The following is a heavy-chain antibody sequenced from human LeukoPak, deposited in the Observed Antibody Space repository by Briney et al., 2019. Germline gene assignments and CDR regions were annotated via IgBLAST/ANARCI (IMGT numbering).Heavy chain of an antibody. V-gene: IGHV1-3*01. CDR3: ARASGGSAYAFDT. CDR2: INAGNGNT. CDR1: GYTFTSYG. Sequence: ASVKVSCKASGYTFTSYGISWVRQAPGQGLEWMGWINAGNGNTKYSQKFQGRVTITRDTSASTAYMELSSLRSEDTAVYYCARASGGSAYAFDTWGQGTMVTVSS. J-gene: IGHJ3*02. D-gene: IGHD2-15*01.